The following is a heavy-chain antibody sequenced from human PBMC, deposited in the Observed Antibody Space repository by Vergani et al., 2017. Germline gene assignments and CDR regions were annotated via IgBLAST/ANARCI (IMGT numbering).Heavy chain of an antibody. CDR3: ARELGYDFWSGYYRENYYMDV. CDR2: IYHSGST. J-gene: IGHJ6*03. Sequence: QVQLQESGPGLVKPSETLSLTCAVSGYSISSGYYWGWIRQPPGKGLEWIGRIYHSGSTYYNPSLKSRVTISVDTSKNQFSLKLSSVTAADTAVYYCARELGYDFWSGYYRENYYMDVWGKGTTVTVSS. CDR1: GYSISSGYY. D-gene: IGHD3-3*01. V-gene: IGHV4-38-2*02.